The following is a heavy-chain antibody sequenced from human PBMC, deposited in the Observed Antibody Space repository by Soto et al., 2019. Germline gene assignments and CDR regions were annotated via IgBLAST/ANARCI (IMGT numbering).Heavy chain of an antibody. CDR3: ASSYGTSWYGDY. J-gene: IGHJ4*02. D-gene: IGHD6-13*01. V-gene: IGHV1-69*01. Sequence: QVQLVQSGAEVKKPGSSVKVSCKASRGTFNNYALTWVRQAPGQGLEWMGGIIPVSATTNYAPKFQGRLTITADEATNTAYMELSSLITDDTGVYYCASSYGTSWYGDYWGQGTLVTVSS. CDR1: RGTFNNYA. CDR2: IIPVSATT.